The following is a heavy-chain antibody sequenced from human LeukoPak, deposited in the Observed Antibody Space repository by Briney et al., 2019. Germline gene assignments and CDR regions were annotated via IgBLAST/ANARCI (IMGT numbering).Heavy chain of an antibody. CDR3: AGVKQWLVRVGWFDP. D-gene: IGHD6-19*01. CDR2: IYSGGST. V-gene: IGHV3-66*02. CDR1: GFTVSSNY. Sequence: GGSLRLSCAASGFTVSSNYMSWVRQAPGKGLEWVSVIYSGGSTYYADSVKGRFTISRDNSKNTLYLQMNSLRAEDTAVYYCAGVKQWLVRVGWFDPWGQGTLVTVSS. J-gene: IGHJ5*02.